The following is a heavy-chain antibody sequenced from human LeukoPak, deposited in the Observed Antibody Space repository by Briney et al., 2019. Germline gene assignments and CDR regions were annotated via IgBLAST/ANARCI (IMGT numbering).Heavy chain of an antibody. Sequence: GSSLRLSCAASGVTLRSYDMSWVRQAPGQGLEWVAATSGSGVNSYYADSVRGRFTISRDNSQNTLYLQMDSLRAEDTALYYCAKEYSGYDFDYWGQGTLVTVSS. CDR3: AKEYSGYDFDY. CDR1: GVTLRSYD. J-gene: IGHJ4*02. D-gene: IGHD5-12*01. CDR2: TSGSGVNS. V-gene: IGHV3-23*01.